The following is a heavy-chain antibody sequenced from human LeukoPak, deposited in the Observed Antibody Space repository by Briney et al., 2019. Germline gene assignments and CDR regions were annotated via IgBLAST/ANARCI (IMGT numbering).Heavy chain of an antibody. Sequence: PGRSLRLSCAASGFSFRSYGMHWVRQTPGKGLEWVAVISYDGSNKYYADSVKGRFTISRDNSKNTLYLQMNSLRPEDTAVYYCARSSGWCGWGQGTLVTVSS. CDR3: ARSSGWCG. V-gene: IGHV3-30*03. J-gene: IGHJ4*02. CDR2: ISYDGSNK. CDR1: GFSFRSYG. D-gene: IGHD6-19*01.